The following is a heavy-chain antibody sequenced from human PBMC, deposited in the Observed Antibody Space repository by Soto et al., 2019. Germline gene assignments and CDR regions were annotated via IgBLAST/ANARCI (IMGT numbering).Heavy chain of an antibody. J-gene: IGHJ4*02. CDR3: VLFNSTSGFDY. Sequence: GGSLRLSCAGSGFAFSGYWMHWVRQAPGRGLVWVSRLNTDESTINYADSVKGRFTVSRDNAKNMLYLQMDSLRAEDTAVYYCVLFNSTSGFDYWGQGTLVTVSS. CDR2: LNTDESTI. D-gene: IGHD6-6*01. V-gene: IGHV3-74*01. CDR1: GFAFSGYW.